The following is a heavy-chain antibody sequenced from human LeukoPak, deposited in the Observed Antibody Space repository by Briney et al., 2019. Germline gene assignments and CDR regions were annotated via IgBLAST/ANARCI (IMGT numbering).Heavy chain of an antibody. J-gene: IGHJ6*03. CDR2: ISSSSSYI. V-gene: IGHV3-21*01. Sequence: GGSLRLSCAASGFTFSSYSMNWVRQAPGKGLEWVSSISSSSSYIYYADSVKGRFTISRDNAKNSLYLQMNSLRAEDTAVYYCAAIVGATRDQTIYYYYYYMDVWGKGTTVTVSS. D-gene: IGHD1-26*01. CDR3: AAIVGATRDQTIYYYYYYMDV. CDR1: GFTFSSYS.